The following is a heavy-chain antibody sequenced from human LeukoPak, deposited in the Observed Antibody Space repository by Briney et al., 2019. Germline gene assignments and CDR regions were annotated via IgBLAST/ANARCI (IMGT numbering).Heavy chain of an antibody. V-gene: IGHV4-34*01. D-gene: IGHD3/OR15-3a*01. CDR3: ARAGLGSMAAILLGP. CDR2: INHSGST. J-gene: IGHJ5*02. Sequence: SETLSLTCAVYGGSFSGCYWSWIRQPPGKGLEWIGEINHSGSTNYNPSLKSRVTISVDTSKNQFSLKLSSVTAADTAVYYCARAGLGSMAAILLGPWGQGTLVTVSS. CDR1: GGSFSGCY.